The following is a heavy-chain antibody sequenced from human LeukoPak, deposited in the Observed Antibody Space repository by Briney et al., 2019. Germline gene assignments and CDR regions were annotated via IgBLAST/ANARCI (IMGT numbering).Heavy chain of an antibody. CDR3: ARDPGSSSYIDY. J-gene: IGHJ4*02. Sequence: GGSLRLSCAASGFTFSSHSMNWVRQAPGKGLEWVSSISSSSSYVYYADSVKGRFTFSRDNAKSSLYLQMNSLRAEDTAVYYCARDPGSSSYIDYCGQGTLVTVSS. D-gene: IGHD6-13*01. CDR2: ISSSSSYV. CDR1: GFTFSSHS. V-gene: IGHV3-21*01.